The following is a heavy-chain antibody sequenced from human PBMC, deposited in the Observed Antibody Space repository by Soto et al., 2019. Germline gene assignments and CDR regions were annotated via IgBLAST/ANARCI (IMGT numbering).Heavy chain of an antibody. CDR1: GFTFTSSA. CDR2: IVVGSGNT. Sequence: SVKVSCKASGFTFTSSAVQWVRQARGQSLEWIGWIVVGSGNTNYAQKFQERVTITRDMATSTAYLELSSLRSEDTAVYYCAGDLGYYDSLTGYAHYYYYYGMYVWGQGTTVTVSS. V-gene: IGHV1-58*01. CDR3: AGDLGYYDSLTGYAHYYYYYGMYV. D-gene: IGHD3-9*01. J-gene: IGHJ6*02.